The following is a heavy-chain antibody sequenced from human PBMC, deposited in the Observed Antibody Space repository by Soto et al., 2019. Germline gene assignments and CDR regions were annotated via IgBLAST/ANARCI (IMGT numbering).Heavy chain of an antibody. CDR3: ARGREFWAAAAAVDY. CDR1: GGSFIGYY. D-gene: IGHD6-13*01. Sequence: QVQLQQWGAGLLKPSETLSLTCAVYGGSFIGYYWGWIRQPQGRGRGWIGEINHSGSTNYNPSLKSRVTISVDTSKNQFSLKLSSVTAADTAVYYCARGREFWAAAAAVDYWGQGTLVTVSS. J-gene: IGHJ4*02. V-gene: IGHV4-34*01. CDR2: INHSGST.